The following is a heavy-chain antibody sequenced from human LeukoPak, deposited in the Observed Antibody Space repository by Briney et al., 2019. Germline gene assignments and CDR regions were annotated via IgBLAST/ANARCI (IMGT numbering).Heavy chain of an antibody. CDR3: AKDSSGWWPLPDQRYYMDV. CDR1: GFTFSSYG. CDR2: IRYDGSNK. V-gene: IGHV3-30*02. J-gene: IGHJ6*03. Sequence: GGSLRHSCAASGFTFSSYGMHWVRQAPGKGLEWVAFIRYDGSNKYYADSVKGRFTISRDNSKNTLYLQMNSLRAEDTAVYYCAKDSSGWWPLPDQRYYMDVWGKGTTVTVSS. D-gene: IGHD6-19*01.